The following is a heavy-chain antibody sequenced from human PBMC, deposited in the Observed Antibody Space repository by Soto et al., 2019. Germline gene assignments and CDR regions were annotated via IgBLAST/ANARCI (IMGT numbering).Heavy chain of an antibody. CDR1: GFTFSSYA. D-gene: IGHD2-8*01. V-gene: IGHV3-23*01. CDR2: ISGSGGST. J-gene: IGHJ4*02. CDR3: AKGRPYCTNGVCPRYYFDY. Sequence: GGSLRLSCAASGFTFSSYAMSWVRQAPGKGLEWVSAISGSGGSTYYADSVKGRFTISRDNSKNTLYLQMNSLRAEDTAVYYCAKGRPYCTNGVCPRYYFDYWGQGTLVTVSS.